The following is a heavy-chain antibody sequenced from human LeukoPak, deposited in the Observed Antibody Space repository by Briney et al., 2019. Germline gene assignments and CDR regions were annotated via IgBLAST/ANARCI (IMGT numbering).Heavy chain of an antibody. J-gene: IGHJ4*02. Sequence: GGSLRLSCAASGFTFSSYSMNWVRQAPGKGLEWVSYISSSSSTIYYADSEKGRFTISRDNAKNSLYLQMNSLRDEDTAVYYCARVIADVHSSGYYYFDYWGQGTLVTVSS. CDR1: GFTFSSYS. V-gene: IGHV3-48*02. CDR2: ISSSSSTI. D-gene: IGHD3-22*01. CDR3: ARVIADVHSSGYYYFDY.